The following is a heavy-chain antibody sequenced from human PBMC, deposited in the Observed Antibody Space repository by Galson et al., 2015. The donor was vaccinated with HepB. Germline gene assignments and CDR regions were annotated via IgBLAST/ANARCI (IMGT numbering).Heavy chain of an antibody. CDR1: GFTFSSYA. Sequence: SLRLSCAASGFTFSSYAMSWVRQAPGKGLEWVSAISGSGGSTYYADSVKGRFTISRDNSKNTLYLQMNSLRAEDTAVYYCAKDPVFGGSPRYYFDYWGQGTLVTVSS. J-gene: IGHJ4*02. CDR3: AKDPVFGGSPRYYFDY. D-gene: IGHD2-15*01. V-gene: IGHV3-23*01. CDR2: ISGSGGST.